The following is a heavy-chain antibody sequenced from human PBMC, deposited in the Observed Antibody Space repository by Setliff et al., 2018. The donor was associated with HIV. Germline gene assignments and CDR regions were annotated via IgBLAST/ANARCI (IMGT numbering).Heavy chain of an antibody. J-gene: IGHJ4*02. Sequence: GSLRLSCAASGFTFSNAWMSWVRQAPGKGLEWIGYIHNTGSTDSNPSLKSRVTMSVDTSTNQFSLKLRSVTAADTAVYYCARGEILQWSDYWGQGTLVTVSS. CDR2: IHNTGST. V-gene: IGHV4-59*01. CDR1: GFTFSNAW. CDR3: ARGEILQWSDY. D-gene: IGHD2-15*01.